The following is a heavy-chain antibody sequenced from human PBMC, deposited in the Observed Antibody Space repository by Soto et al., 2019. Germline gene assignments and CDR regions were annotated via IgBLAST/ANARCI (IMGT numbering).Heavy chain of an antibody. V-gene: IGHV1-18*04. CDR2: ISNYNGHT. Sequence: QVQLVQSGAEVKRPGASVKVSCKASGYTFTSYAFSWVRQAPGQGLEWMGWISNYNGHTNYAQKLQGRVTMTTDTSTSTAYMELRSLRSDDTAVYFCARAEGTTADFDYWGQGTLVTVSS. D-gene: IGHD4-17*01. CDR1: GYTFTSYA. J-gene: IGHJ4*02. CDR3: ARAEGTTADFDY.